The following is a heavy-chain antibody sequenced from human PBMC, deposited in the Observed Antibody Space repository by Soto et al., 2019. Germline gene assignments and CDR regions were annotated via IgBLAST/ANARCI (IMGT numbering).Heavy chain of an antibody. J-gene: IGHJ6*02. CDR1: GFTFSSYA. Sequence: GGSLRLSCAASGFTFSSYAMSWVRQAPGKGLEWVSAISGSGGSTYYADSVKGRFTISRDNSKNTLYLQMNSLRAEDTAVYYCAKAHLWFGELLSRYYYGMDVWGQGTTVTVSS. CDR2: ISGSGGST. V-gene: IGHV3-23*01. CDR3: AKAHLWFGELLSRYYYGMDV. D-gene: IGHD3-10*01.